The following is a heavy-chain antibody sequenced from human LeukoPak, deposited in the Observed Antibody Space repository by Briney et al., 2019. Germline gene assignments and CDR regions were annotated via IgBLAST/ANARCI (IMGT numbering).Heavy chain of an antibody. V-gene: IGHV1-69*04. J-gene: IGHJ4*02. CDR2: IIPTLGVA. CDR3: ARDMDVGFGELVDY. Sequence: ASVKVSCKASGGTFTSHAISWVRQAPGQGLEWMGRIIPTLGVATYAQKLQGRVAITADRSTSTAYMELRSLRSEDTAVYYCARDMDVGFGELVDYWGQGTLVNVSS. D-gene: IGHD3-10*01. CDR1: GGTFTSHA.